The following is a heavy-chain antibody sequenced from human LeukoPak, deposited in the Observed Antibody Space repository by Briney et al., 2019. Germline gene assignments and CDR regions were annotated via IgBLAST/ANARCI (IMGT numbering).Heavy chain of an antibody. D-gene: IGHD3-3*01. J-gene: IGHJ4*02. CDR2: ISGYNGKT. CDR1: GYTFTNYG. CDR3: ARAVGDFWSGYRDFDY. V-gene: IGHV1-18*01. Sequence: ASVKVSCKASGYTFTNYGISWVRQAPGQGLEWMGWISGYNGKTKDAQKLQGRVTMTTDTSTSTAYMELRSLGSDDTAVYYCARAVGDFWSGYRDFDYWGQGTLVTVSS.